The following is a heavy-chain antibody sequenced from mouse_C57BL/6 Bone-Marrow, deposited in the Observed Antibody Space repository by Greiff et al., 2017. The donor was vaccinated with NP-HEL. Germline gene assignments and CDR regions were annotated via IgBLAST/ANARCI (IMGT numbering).Heavy chain of an antibody. CDR2: IDPEDGET. CDR1: GFNIKDYY. Sequence: DVKLVESGAELVKPGASVKLSCTASGFNIKDYYMHWVKQRTEQGLEWIGRIDPEDGETKYAPKFQGKATITADTSSNTAYLQLSSLTSEDTAVYYCASNHYYGNYLYYAMDYWGQGTAVTVSA. J-gene: IGHJ4*01. D-gene: IGHD2-1*01. CDR3: ASNHYYGNYLYYAMDY. V-gene: IGHV14-2*01.